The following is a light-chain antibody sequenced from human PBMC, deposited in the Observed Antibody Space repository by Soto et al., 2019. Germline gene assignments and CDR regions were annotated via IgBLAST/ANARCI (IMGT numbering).Light chain of an antibody. Sequence: EIVLTQSPGTLSLSPGERATLSCSASQSVSSSYLAWYQQKPGQAPRLLIYGASSRATGIPDSFSGRGSGTDVTLTIRRQEPEDFAVYYCQQSGSSPWTFVQGPKVQIK. J-gene: IGKJ1*01. V-gene: IGKV3-20*01. CDR3: QQSGSSPWT. CDR1: QSVSSSY. CDR2: GAS.